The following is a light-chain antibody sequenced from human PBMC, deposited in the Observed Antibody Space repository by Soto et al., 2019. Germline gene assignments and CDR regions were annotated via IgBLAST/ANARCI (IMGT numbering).Light chain of an antibody. CDR2: GVT. Sequence: QSALTQPASVSGSPGQSITISCTGTSSDVGAYNYVSWYQQHPGKAPKLMIYGVTNRPSGVSNRFSGPNSGNTASLTISGLQAEDEADYYCSSYTTSRIVIFGGGTKLTVL. CDR1: SSDVGAYNY. CDR3: SSYTTSRIVI. V-gene: IGLV2-14*01. J-gene: IGLJ2*01.